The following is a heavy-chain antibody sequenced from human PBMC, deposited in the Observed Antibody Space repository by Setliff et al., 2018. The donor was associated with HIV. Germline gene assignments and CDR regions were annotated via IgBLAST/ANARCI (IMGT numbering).Heavy chain of an antibody. CDR2: MYYTGNT. J-gene: IGHJ4*02. V-gene: IGHV4-59*03. D-gene: IGHD3-10*01. CDR1: GCSISTYY. Sequence: SETLSLTCTVSGCSISTYYWGWIRQPPGKGLEWIGRMYYTGNTDYNPSLKSRVIMSIDTSKNQFSLRLNSVTAADTAVYYCARSIYGSGTYPLDIWGQGILVTVSS. CDR3: ARSIYGSGTYPLDI.